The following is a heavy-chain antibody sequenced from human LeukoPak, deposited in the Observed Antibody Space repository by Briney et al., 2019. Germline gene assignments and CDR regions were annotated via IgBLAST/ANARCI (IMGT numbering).Heavy chain of an antibody. CDR1: GFAFSSYW. J-gene: IGHJ4*02. Sequence: GESLRLSCAASGFAFSSYWASWVRQAPGKGLEWVANINQDGSGQNYVDSVRGRFTISRDNAKNSAYLQMDSLRVEDTAVYYCARSLWPEDYWGQGILVTVSS. V-gene: IGHV3-7*01. CDR2: INQDGSGQ. CDR3: ARSLWPEDY. D-gene: IGHD2-21*01.